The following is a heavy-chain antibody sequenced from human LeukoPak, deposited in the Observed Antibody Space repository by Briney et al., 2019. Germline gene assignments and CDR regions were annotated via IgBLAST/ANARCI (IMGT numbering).Heavy chain of an antibody. CDR1: GYTFTTYA. J-gene: IGHJ4*02. CDR2: ISTYNDDR. V-gene: IGHV1-3*04. CDR3: ASSDNYYDSSGFDY. Sequence: ASVKVSCRASGYTFTTYAIHWVRQAPGQRLEWMGRISTYNDDRKYSPKFQGTVTITTDTSASTAYLELSSLRSEDTAVYYCASSDNYYDSSGFDYWGQGTLVTVSS. D-gene: IGHD3-22*01.